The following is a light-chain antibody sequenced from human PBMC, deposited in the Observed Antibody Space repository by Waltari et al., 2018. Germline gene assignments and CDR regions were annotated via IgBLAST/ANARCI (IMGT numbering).Light chain of an antibody. V-gene: IGLV1-47*01. Sequence: QSALTQPPSASGTPGQRVTISCSGSSSNIGSNYVSWYQQLPGTAPKLLIYRNNQRPSGVPDRFSGSKSGTSASLAISGLRSEDEADYYCATWDDSLSVYVFGTGTKVTVL. J-gene: IGLJ1*01. CDR2: RNN. CDR3: ATWDDSLSVYV. CDR1: SSNIGSNY.